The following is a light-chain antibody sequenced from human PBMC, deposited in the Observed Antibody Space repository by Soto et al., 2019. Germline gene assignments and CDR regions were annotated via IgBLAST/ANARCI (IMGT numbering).Light chain of an antibody. CDR2: DAS. CDR3: QQYNSYWT. J-gene: IGKJ1*01. V-gene: IGKV1-5*01. Sequence: DIVTITCRASQSISSWLAWYQQKPGKAPKLLIYDASSLESGVQSRFSGSGSGTEFTLTITSLQPDDSATYYCQQYNSYWTFGQGTKVDIK. CDR1: QSISSW.